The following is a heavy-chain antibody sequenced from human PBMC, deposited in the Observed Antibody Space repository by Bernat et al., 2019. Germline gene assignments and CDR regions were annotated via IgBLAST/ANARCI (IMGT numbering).Heavy chain of an antibody. V-gene: IGHV3-53*01. CDR2: IYSGGST. Sequence: EVQLVESGGGLIQPGGSLRLSCAASGFTVSSNYMSWVRQAPGRGLEWVSVIYSGGSTYYADSVKGRFTISRDNSKTTLYLQMNSLRAEDAAVYYCARNTRYSSGWYNDYWGQGTLVTVSS. CDR3: ARNTRYSSGWYNDY. J-gene: IGHJ4*02. CDR1: GFTVSSNY. D-gene: IGHD6-19*01.